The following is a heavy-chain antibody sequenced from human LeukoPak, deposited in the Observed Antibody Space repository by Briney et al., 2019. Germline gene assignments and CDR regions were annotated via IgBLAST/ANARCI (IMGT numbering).Heavy chain of an antibody. D-gene: IGHD6-13*01. CDR1: GYTFTSYA. CDR2: INAGNGNT. Sequence: ASVKVSCKASGYTFTSYAMHWVRQAPGQRLEWMGWINAGNGNTKYSQKFQGRVTITRDTSASTAYMELSSLGSEDTAVYYCARDIAGIYNWFDPWGQGTLVTVSS. V-gene: IGHV1-3*01. CDR3: ARDIAGIYNWFDP. J-gene: IGHJ5*02.